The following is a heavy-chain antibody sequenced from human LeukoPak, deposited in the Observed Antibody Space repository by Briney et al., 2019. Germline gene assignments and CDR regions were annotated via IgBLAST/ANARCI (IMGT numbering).Heavy chain of an antibody. CDR3: ARGNIWFGELLSPSPYYYYYMDV. CDR2: ISSRSSYI. J-gene: IGHJ6*03. CDR1: GFTFSTYS. D-gene: IGHD3-10*01. Sequence: GGSLRLSRAASGFTFSTYSMNWVRQAPGKGLEWVSSISSRSSYIYYADSLKGRFTISRDNAKNSLYLQMNSLRAEDTAVYYCARGNIWFGELLSPSPYYYYYMDVWGKGTTVTISS. V-gene: IGHV3-21*01.